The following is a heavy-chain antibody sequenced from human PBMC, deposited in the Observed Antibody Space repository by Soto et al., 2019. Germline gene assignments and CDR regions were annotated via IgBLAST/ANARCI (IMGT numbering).Heavy chain of an antibody. CDR2: INPETGGT. J-gene: IGHJ6*02. Sequence: ASVKVSCKASGYTFTGYYVHWVREAPGQGLEWMGWINPETGGTSYAQKFQGRVTLSRDTSINTAYLEVSRLRFDGAAVYFCARERYQVISDGMDVWGQGTTVTVSS. CDR3: ARERYQVISDGMDV. D-gene: IGHD2-2*01. V-gene: IGHV1-2*02. CDR1: GYTFTGYY.